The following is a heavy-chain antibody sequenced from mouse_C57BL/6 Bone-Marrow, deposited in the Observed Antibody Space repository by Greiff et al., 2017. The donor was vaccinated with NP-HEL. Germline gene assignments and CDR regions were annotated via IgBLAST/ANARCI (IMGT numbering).Heavy chain of an antibody. Sequence: VKVVESGAELVKPGASVKISCKASGYAFSSYWMNWVKERPGKGLEWIGQIYPGDGDTKYNGKVKGKVTLTADKSSSTTYMHVSNLNSESSAVYFCARGDYGSRRFGYAMDYWGQGTSVTVSS. CDR2: IYPGDGDT. V-gene: IGHV1-80*01. D-gene: IGHD1-1*01. CDR3: ARGDYGSRRFGYAMDY. J-gene: IGHJ4*01. CDR1: GYAFSSYW.